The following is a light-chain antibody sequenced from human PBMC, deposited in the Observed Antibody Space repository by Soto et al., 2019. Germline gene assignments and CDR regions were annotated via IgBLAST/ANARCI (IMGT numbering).Light chain of an antibody. CDR2: GAS. CDR3: RQYGRSLGFA. V-gene: IGKV3-20*01. CDR1: QTVTSNF. J-gene: IGKJ4*01. Sequence: EIVMTQSPATLSVSPGERATXXXXXXQTVTSNFLAWYQEKPGQAPRLLIYGASSRATGIPDRFSGSGSGTDFTLTISRLEPEDFAVYYCRQYGRSLGFAFGGGTKVDIK.